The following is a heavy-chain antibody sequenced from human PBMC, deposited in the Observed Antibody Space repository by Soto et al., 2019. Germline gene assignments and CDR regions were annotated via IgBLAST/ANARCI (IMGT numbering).Heavy chain of an antibody. CDR1: GGTFSSYA. Sequence: SCKASGGTFSSYAISWVRQTPGKGLEWVSILYASDSTFYADSVEGRFTIARDNSKNTVYLQLNSLRAEDTAVYYCATTVTRSIAFDVWGQGTMVTVSS. V-gene: IGHV3-53*01. D-gene: IGHD4-17*01. CDR2: LYASDST. CDR3: ATTVTRSIAFDV. J-gene: IGHJ3*01.